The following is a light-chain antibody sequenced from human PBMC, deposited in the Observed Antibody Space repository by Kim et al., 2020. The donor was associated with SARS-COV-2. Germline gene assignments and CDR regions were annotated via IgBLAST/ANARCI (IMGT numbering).Light chain of an antibody. J-gene: IGLJ3*02. V-gene: IGLV1-44*01. CDR3: AAWDDSLNGPV. CDR2: SNN. CDR1: SSNIGSNA. Sequence: GQRVNISCSGSSSNIGSNAVTWYQQLPGTAPKLLIYSNNQRPSGVPDRFSGSKSGTSASLAISGLQSEDEADYYCAAWDDSLNGPVFGGGTKLTVL.